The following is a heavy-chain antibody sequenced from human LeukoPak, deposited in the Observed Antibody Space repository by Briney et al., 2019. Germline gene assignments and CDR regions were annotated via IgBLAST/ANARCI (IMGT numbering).Heavy chain of an antibody. Sequence: EASVKVSCKASGYTFIINYTHWVRQAPGQGLEWVGVINPIDITTSYAQKFQGRVTMTRDTSTSTVYMEVSSLRSEDTAVYYCARQSLTGTTPFDYWGQGTLVTVSS. D-gene: IGHD1-1*01. J-gene: IGHJ4*02. V-gene: IGHV1-46*01. CDR2: INPIDITT. CDR3: ARQSLTGTTPFDY. CDR1: GYTFIINY.